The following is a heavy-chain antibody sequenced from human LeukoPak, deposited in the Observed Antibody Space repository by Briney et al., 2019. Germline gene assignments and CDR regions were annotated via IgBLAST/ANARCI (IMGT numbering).Heavy chain of an antibody. V-gene: IGHV1-46*01. J-gene: IGHJ4*02. Sequence: GASVKVSCKASGYSFTSNYIHWVRQAPGQGLEWMGMIYPRDGSTSYAQKFQGRVTVTRDTFTSTVHMELSGLRSEDTAVYCARDQEAFDYWGQGTLVTVSS. CDR2: IYPRDGST. CDR1: GYSFTSNY. CDR3: ARDQEAFDY.